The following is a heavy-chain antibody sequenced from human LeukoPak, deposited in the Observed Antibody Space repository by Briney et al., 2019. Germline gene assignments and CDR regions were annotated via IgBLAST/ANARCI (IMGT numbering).Heavy chain of an antibody. Sequence: GGSLRLSCAASGFTVSSNYMSWVRQAPGKGLEWVSVIYSGGSTYYADSVKGRFTISRDNSKNTLYLQMNSLRAEDTAVYYCARASYDSSGYYYGLDYWGQGTLVTVSS. CDR3: ARASYDSSGYYYGLDY. CDR2: IYSGGST. J-gene: IGHJ4*02. D-gene: IGHD3-22*01. CDR1: GFTVSSNY. V-gene: IGHV3-53*01.